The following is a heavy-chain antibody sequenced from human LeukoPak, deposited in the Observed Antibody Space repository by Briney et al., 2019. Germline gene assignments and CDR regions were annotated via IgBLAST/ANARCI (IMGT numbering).Heavy chain of an antibody. J-gene: IGHJ4*02. CDR3: ARGKYGGQQFDY. Sequence: GGSLRLSCAASGFTFADYAMHWVRQTPGKGLEWVSGISWNSGNIDYADSVKGRFTISRDNAKNSLYLQMNSLRAEDTAVYYCARGKYGGQQFDYWGQGTLVTVSS. V-gene: IGHV3-9*01. D-gene: IGHD4-23*01. CDR1: GFTFADYA. CDR2: ISWNSGNI.